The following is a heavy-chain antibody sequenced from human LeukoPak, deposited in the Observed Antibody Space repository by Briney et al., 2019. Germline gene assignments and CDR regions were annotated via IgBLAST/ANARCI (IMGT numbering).Heavy chain of an antibody. J-gene: IGHJ4*02. V-gene: IGHV4-34*01. Sequence: KSSETLSLTCAVYGGSFSGYYWSWTRQPPGKGLEWIGEINHSGSTNYNPSLKSRVTISVDTSKNQFSLKLSSVTAADTAVYYCASRYDSSGYYKTPFDYWGQGTLVTVSS. CDR2: INHSGST. CDR3: ASRYDSSGYYKTPFDY. CDR1: GGSFSGYY. D-gene: IGHD3-22*01.